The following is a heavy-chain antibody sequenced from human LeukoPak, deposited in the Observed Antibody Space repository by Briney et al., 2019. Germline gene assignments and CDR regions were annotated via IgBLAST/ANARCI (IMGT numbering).Heavy chain of an antibody. J-gene: IGHJ4*02. Sequence: SGGSLRLSCAASGFTFSDYYVSWIRQAPGKGLEWVSYISSSGSTIYYADSVKGRFTISRDNAKNSLYLQMNSLRAEDTAVYYCARVHGSGSYDLDYWGQGTLVTVSS. D-gene: IGHD3-10*01. CDR1: GFTFSDYY. CDR3: ARVHGSGSYDLDY. CDR2: ISSSGSTI. V-gene: IGHV3-11*01.